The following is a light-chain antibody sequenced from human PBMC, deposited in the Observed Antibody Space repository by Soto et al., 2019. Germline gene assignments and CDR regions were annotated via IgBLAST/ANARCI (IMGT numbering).Light chain of an antibody. CDR2: TTN. CDR3: LLYYCGAHLV. CDR1: TGAVTSGNY. Sequence: QAVVTQEPSLTVSPGGTVTLTCASSTGAVTSGNYPSWFQQKPGQTPRTLIYTTNNRHSWTPARFSGSLLGGKAAHTLSGVQPEDEAEYDCLLYYCGAHLVFGGGTQLTVL. V-gene: IGLV7-43*01. J-gene: IGLJ3*02.